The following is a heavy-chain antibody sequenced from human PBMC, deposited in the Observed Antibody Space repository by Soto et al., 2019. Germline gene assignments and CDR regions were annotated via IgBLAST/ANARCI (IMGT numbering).Heavy chain of an antibody. CDR3: AVTTVTADLRY. D-gene: IGHD4-17*01. V-gene: IGHV4-30-4*01. Sequence: QVQLQESDPGLVKPSQTLSLTCTVSGDSISSGDYHWNWIRQPPGKALEWIGYIYYSGNTYYNRSLKRRLTISMDTSKNQVSVRLSSVTAAHTAVYDCAVTTVTADLRYWGQGTLVTVPS. CDR2: IYYSGNT. J-gene: IGHJ4*02. CDR1: GDSISSGDYH.